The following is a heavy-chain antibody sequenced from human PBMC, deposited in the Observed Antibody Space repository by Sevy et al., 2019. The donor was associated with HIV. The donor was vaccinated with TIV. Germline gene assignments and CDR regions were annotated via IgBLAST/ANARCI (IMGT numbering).Heavy chain of an antibody. CDR1: GFTFSSYA. D-gene: IGHD2-2*02. J-gene: IGHJ6*02. CDR2: ISGSGGST. Sequence: GGSLRLSCAASGFTFSSYAMSWVRQAPGKGLEWVSGISGSGGSTYDADSVKGRFTISRDNSKNTLYLQMNSLRAEDTAVYYCAKVGYCSSTSCYTIYYGMDVWGQGTTVTVSS. CDR3: AKVGYCSSTSCYTIYYGMDV. V-gene: IGHV3-23*01.